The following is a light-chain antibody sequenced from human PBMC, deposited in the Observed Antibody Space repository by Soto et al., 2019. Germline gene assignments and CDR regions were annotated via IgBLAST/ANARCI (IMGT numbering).Light chain of an antibody. CDR2: GAS. V-gene: IGKV3-15*01. J-gene: IGKJ4*01. Sequence: EIVMTQSPATLSVSPGERATLSCRAGQNIHTNLAWYQQKPGQAPRLLFYGASTGATGLPARFSGSGSGTDFTLTISRLEPEDFAVYYCRQYGRSLEFAFGGGTKVDIK. CDR3: RQYGRSLEFA. CDR1: QNIHTN.